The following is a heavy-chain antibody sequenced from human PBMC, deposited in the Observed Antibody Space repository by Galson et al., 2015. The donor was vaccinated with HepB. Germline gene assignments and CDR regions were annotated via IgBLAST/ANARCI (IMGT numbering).Heavy chain of an antibody. J-gene: IGHJ6*02. Sequence: SETLSLTCTVSGGSISSYYWSWIRQPPGKGLEWIGYIYYSGSINYNPSLKSRVTISVDTSKNQFSLKLSSVAAADTAVYYCARGGVRYSYGPKTYGMDVWGQGTTVTVSS. CDR2: IYYSGSI. CDR3: ARGGVRYSYGPKTYGMDV. D-gene: IGHD5-18*01. V-gene: IGHV4-59*01. CDR1: GGSISSYY.